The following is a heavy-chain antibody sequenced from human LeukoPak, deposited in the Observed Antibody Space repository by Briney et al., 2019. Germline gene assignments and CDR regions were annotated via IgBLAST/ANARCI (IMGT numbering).Heavy chain of an antibody. D-gene: IGHD2-15*01. CDR1: GYSFTSYR. Sequence: GESLKISCKGSGYSFTSYRIGWVRQMPGKGLEWMGIIYPGDSDTRYSPSFQGQVTISADKSISTAYLQWSSLKASDTAMYYCARLNEGYCSGGSCYRGLFDYWGQGTLVTVSS. J-gene: IGHJ4*02. CDR2: IYPGDSDT. CDR3: ARLNEGYCSGGSCYRGLFDY. V-gene: IGHV5-51*01.